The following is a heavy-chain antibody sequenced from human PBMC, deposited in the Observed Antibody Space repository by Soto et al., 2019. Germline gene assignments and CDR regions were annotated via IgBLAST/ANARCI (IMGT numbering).Heavy chain of an antibody. CDR2: IRDSGDST. J-gene: IGHJ3*02. CDR1: GFIFGNYM. V-gene: IGHV3-23*01. D-gene: IGHD2-15*01. Sequence: EVQLLESGGGLVQPGESLRLSCAVSGFIFGNYMMTWVRQAPGKGLEWVSTIRDSGDSTYYADSVKGRFTISRDNFKNTMYLQMDSLGADDTAVYYCAPPVYCSGGSCHYDAFDIRGQGAMVTVSS. CDR3: APPVYCSGGSCHYDAFDI.